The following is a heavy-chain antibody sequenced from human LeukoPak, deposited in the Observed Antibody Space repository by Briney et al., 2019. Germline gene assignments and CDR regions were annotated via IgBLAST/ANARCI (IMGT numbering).Heavy chain of an antibody. CDR2: IRYDGSNK. V-gene: IGHV3-30*02. CDR1: GFTFSSYG. Sequence: GGSLRLSCAASGFTFSSYGMHWVRQAPGKGLEWVAFIRYDGSNKYYADSVKGRFTISRDNSKNTLYLQMNSLRAEDTAVYYCAKGLPRDYAHAFDIWGQGTMVTVSS. D-gene: IGHD4-17*01. CDR3: AKGLPRDYAHAFDI. J-gene: IGHJ3*02.